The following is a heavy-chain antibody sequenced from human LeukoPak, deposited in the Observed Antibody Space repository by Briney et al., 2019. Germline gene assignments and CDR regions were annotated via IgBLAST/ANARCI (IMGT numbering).Heavy chain of an antibody. Sequence: GGSLRLSWAASGFTFSSYGMHWVRQAPGKGLEWVAIILSDGSNKYYADSVKGQFTISRDNSKNTLYLQMNSLRAEDTAVYYCAKPRPRMTMMVVASDYWGQGTLVAVSS. V-gene: IGHV3-30*18. CDR3: AKPRPRMTMMVVASDY. CDR1: GFTFSSYG. J-gene: IGHJ4*02. D-gene: IGHD3-22*01. CDR2: ILSDGSNK.